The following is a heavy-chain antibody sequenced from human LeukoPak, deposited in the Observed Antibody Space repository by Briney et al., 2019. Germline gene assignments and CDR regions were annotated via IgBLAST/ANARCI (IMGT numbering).Heavy chain of an antibody. CDR3: ATDSSGYYFDAFDI. D-gene: IGHD3-22*01. CDR2: INPNSGGT. CDR1: GGTFSSYA. Sequence: VASVKVSCKASGGTFSSYAISWVRQAPGQGLEWMGWINPNSGGTNYAQKFQGRVTMTRDTSISTAYMELSRLRSDDTAVYYCATDSSGYYFDAFDIWGQGTMVTVSS. V-gene: IGHV1-2*02. J-gene: IGHJ3*02.